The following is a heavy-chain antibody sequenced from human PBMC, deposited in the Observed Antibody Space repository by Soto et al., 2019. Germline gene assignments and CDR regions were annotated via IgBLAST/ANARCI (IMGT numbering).Heavy chain of an antibody. V-gene: IGHV1-8*01. CDR1: GDTVTFTSSD. Sequence: ASVKVSCKASGDTVTFTSSDINWVRQVTGQGLEWVGWMNPNSGNTGYAQKFQGRVTMTRNTSISTAYMELSSRRSEDTAVYYCARATVVRQYYYSFYMDVWGTGTTVTVSS. J-gene: IGHJ6*03. CDR3: ARATVVRQYYYSFYMDV. D-gene: IGHD2-2*01. CDR2: MNPNSGNT.